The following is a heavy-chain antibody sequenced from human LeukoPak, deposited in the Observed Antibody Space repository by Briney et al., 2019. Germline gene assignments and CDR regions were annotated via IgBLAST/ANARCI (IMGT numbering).Heavy chain of an antibody. V-gene: IGHV4-34*01. CDR1: GGSFSGYY. CDR2: INHSGST. D-gene: IGHD3-3*01. Sequence: PSETLSLTCAVYGGSFSGYYWSWIRQPPGKGLEWMGEINHSGSTNYNPSLKSRVTISVDTSKNQFSLKLSSVTAADTAVYYCARGGQYDFWSGYYIPAFDIWGQGTMVTVSS. J-gene: IGHJ3*02. CDR3: ARGGQYDFWSGYYIPAFDI.